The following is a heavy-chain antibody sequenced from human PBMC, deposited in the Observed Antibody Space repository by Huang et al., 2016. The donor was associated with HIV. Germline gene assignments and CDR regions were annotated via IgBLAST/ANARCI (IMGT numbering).Heavy chain of an antibody. J-gene: IGHJ4*02. Sequence: LVESGGGVVQSGGSLTLSCEGVGFNFDTFGMHGVRQPPGKGLEGVANINFDGTKRLYEKGVKDRVNGFRDKVMRTAYLGMKDVKPEDTARYFCAKGGGGYHDGAEHWGQGTLVIVS. V-gene: IGHV3-30*02. CDR2: INFDGTKR. CDR3: AKGGGGYHDGAEH. CDR1: GFNFDTFG. D-gene: IGHD6-25*01.